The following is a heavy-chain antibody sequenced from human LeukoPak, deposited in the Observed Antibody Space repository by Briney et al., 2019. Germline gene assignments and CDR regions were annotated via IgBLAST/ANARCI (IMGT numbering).Heavy chain of an antibody. CDR2: ISYSGSI. CDR3: ARGMSVAYYHHEAQRHFDP. D-gene: IGHD3-16*01. Sequence: SETLSLTCTVSAGSISSYYWNWIRQPPRKGLEWIAYISYSGSINYNPSLNSRVTISVDASKNQFSLSLSSVTAADTAVYYCARGMSVAYYHHEAQRHFDPWGQGTLVTVSS. CDR1: AGSISSYY. V-gene: IGHV4-59*01. J-gene: IGHJ5*02.